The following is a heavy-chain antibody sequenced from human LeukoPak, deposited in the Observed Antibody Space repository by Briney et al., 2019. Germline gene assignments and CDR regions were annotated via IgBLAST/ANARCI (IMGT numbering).Heavy chain of an antibody. Sequence: GGSLRLSCAASGFTFSNAWMNWVRQAPGKGLEWVGRIKSKTDGGTTDYAAPVKGRFTISRDDSKNTLYLQMNSLKTEDTAVYYCTTAHNRYHYGMDVWGQGTTVTVSS. J-gene: IGHJ6*02. D-gene: IGHD2/OR15-2a*01. CDR3: TTAHNRYHYGMDV. CDR2: IKSKTDGGTT. CDR1: GFTFSNAW. V-gene: IGHV3-15*07.